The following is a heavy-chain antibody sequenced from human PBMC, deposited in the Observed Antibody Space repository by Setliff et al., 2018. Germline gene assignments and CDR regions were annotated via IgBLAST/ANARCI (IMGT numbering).Heavy chain of an antibody. CDR1: GFTFSSYA. V-gene: IGHV3-30-3*02. D-gene: IGHD6-6*01. Sequence: GGSLRLSCAASGFTFSSYAMHWVRQAPGKGLEWVAVISYDGSNKSYADSVKGRFTISRDNSKNTLYLQMSSLRVEDTAIYYCAKSDKQLVRGGPDYWGQGTLVTVSS. CDR2: ISYDGSNK. CDR3: AKSDKQLVRGGPDY. J-gene: IGHJ4*02.